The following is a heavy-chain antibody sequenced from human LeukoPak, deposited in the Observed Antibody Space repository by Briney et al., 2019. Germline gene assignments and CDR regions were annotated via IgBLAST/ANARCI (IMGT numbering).Heavy chain of an antibody. CDR1: GGSFSGYY. J-gene: IGHJ4*02. CDR3: ASGRNFWSGYYFDY. Sequence: SETLSLTCAVYGGSFSGYYWSWIRRPPGKGLEWIGEINHSGSTNYNPSLKSRVTISVDTSKNQFSLKLSSVTAADTAVYYCASGRNFWSGYYFDYWGQGTLVTVSS. CDR2: INHSGST. D-gene: IGHD3-3*01. V-gene: IGHV4-34*01.